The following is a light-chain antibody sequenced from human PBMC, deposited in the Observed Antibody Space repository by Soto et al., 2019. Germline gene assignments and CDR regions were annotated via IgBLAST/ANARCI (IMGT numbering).Light chain of an antibody. J-gene: IGKJ4*01. V-gene: IGKV3-11*01. Sequence: EIVLTQSPATLSLSPGERATLSCRASQSVSSYLAWYQQKPGQAPRLLIYDASNRATGIPARFSGSGSGTDFTLNIRSLEPEDFAVYYCQQRSNWLLAFGGGTKVDIK. CDR1: QSVSSY. CDR2: DAS. CDR3: QQRSNWLLA.